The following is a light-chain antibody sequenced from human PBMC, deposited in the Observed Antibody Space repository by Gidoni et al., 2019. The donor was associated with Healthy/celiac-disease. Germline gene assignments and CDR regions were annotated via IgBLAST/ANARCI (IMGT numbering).Light chain of an antibody. CDR2: WAS. CDR3: QQYYSTPFT. V-gene: IGKV4-1*01. CDR1: QSVLYSSNNKNY. Sequence: DIVMTQSPDSLAVSLGERATLNCKSSQSVLYSSNNKNYLAWYQQKPGQPPKLLIYWASTRESGVPDRFSGSGSGTDFTLTISSLQAEDVAVYYCQQYYSTPFTFXPXTKVDIK. J-gene: IGKJ3*01.